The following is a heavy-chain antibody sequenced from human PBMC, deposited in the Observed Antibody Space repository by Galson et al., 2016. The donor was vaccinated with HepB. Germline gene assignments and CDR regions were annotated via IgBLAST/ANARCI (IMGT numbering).Heavy chain of an antibody. CDR3: ARAKVGANGRCFDN. Sequence: SLRLSCAASGVTFSSYTMNWVRQAPGKGLEWVASISSSSSYIYYADTVKGRFTISRDNAKNSLYLHMNSLRVEDTAVFYCARAKVGANGRCFDNWGQGILVTVSS. V-gene: IGHV3-21*06. CDR2: ISSSSSYI. CDR1: GVTFSSYT. J-gene: IGHJ4*02. D-gene: IGHD1-26*01.